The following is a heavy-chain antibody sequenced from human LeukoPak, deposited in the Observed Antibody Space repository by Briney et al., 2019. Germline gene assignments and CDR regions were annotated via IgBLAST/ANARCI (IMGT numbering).Heavy chain of an antibody. CDR3: ARSTPSIAESSAFDI. V-gene: IGHV5-51*01. CDR2: FYPGDSDT. Sequence: GESLKISCKGSGYSFTSYWIGWVRQMPGKGLEWMGIFYPGDSDTRYSPSFQGQVTISADKSISTAYLQWSSLKASDTAMYYCARSTPSIAESSAFDIWGQGTMVTVSS. D-gene: IGHD6-6*01. CDR1: GYSFTSYW. J-gene: IGHJ3*02.